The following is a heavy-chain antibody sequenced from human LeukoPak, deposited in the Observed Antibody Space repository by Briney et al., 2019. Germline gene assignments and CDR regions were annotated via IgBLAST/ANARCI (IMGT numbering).Heavy chain of an antibody. V-gene: IGHV4-34*01. D-gene: IGHD3-9*01. CDR1: GGSFSGYY. CDR3: ARSKRYFDWFRFDP. J-gene: IGHJ5*02. CDR2: INHSGST. Sequence: PSETLSLTCAVYGGSFSGYYWSWIRQPPGKGLEWIGEINHSGSTNYNPSLKSRVTISVDTSKNQFSLKLSSVTAADTAVYYCARSKRYFDWFRFDPWGQGTLVTVSS.